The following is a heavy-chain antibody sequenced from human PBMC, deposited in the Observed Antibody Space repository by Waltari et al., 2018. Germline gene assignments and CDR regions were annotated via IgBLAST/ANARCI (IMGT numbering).Heavy chain of an antibody. D-gene: IGHD3-10*01. CDR3: ARDPNYYGSGSPGEGAFDI. CDR1: GYSFTGSY. Sequence: QVQLVQSGAEVTKPGASVTVSCKASGYSFTGSYMHWVPQAPGQGLEWMGWINPNSGGTNYAQKFQGRVTMTRDTSISTAYMELSRLRSDDTAVYYGARDPNYYGSGSPGEGAFDIWGQGTMVTVSS. J-gene: IGHJ3*02. V-gene: IGHV1-2*02. CDR2: INPNSGGT.